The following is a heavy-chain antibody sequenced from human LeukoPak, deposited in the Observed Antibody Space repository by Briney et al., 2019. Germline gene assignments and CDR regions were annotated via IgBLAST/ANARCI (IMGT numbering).Heavy chain of an antibody. Sequence: PGGSLRLSCAASGFTFSSYSMNWVRQAPGKGLEWVSYISSGSSTIYYADSAKGRFTISRDSAKNSLYLQMNSLRAEDTAVYYCVRLPVPLRYYGMDVWGQGTTVTVSS. V-gene: IGHV3-48*04. CDR3: VRLPVPLRYYGMDV. J-gene: IGHJ6*02. CDR2: ISSGSSTI. CDR1: GFTFSSYS. D-gene: IGHD3-10*02.